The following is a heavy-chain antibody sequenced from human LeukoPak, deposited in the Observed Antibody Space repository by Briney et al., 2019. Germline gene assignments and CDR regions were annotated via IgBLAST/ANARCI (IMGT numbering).Heavy chain of an antibody. V-gene: IGHV4-59*01. CDR2: IYYSGST. D-gene: IGHD2-2*01. CDR3: ARVVPAAMDASGWYDY. J-gene: IGHJ4*02. Sequence: SETLSLTCTVSGGSISSYYWSWLRQPPGKGLEWFGYIYYSGSTNYNPSLKSRVTISVDTSKNQFSLKLSSVTAADTAVYYCARVVPAAMDASGWYDYWGQGTLVTVSS. CDR1: GGSISSYY.